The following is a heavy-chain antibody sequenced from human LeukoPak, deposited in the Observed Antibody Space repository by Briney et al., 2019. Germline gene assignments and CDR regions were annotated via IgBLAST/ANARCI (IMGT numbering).Heavy chain of an antibody. Sequence: GGSLRLSCAASGFTFSSYGMHWVRQAPGKGLEWVAVISYDGSNKYYADSVKGRFTISRDNSKNTLYLQMNSLRAEDTAVYYCARDGEYSSSGRDYWGQGTLVTVSS. D-gene: IGHD6-6*01. J-gene: IGHJ4*02. CDR2: ISYDGSNK. V-gene: IGHV3-30*03. CDR1: GFTFSSYG. CDR3: ARDGEYSSSGRDY.